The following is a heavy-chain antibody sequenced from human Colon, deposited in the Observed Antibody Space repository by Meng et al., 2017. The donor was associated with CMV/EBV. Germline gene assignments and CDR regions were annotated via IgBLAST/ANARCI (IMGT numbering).Heavy chain of an antibody. V-gene: IGHV2-5*02. Sequence: TLKEFGPTLVKPTQTLTVTCTFTGFSLSTIGMGVGWIRQPPGKALEWLGVIYWDDDKRYSPSLKSRLTITKDTSKNQVVLTMTNLDPLDTATYYCAHRPYGSGSYFFDYWGQGTLVTVSS. J-gene: IGHJ4*02. CDR1: GFSLSTIGMG. D-gene: IGHD3-10*01. CDR3: AHRPYGSGSYFFDY. CDR2: IYWDDDK.